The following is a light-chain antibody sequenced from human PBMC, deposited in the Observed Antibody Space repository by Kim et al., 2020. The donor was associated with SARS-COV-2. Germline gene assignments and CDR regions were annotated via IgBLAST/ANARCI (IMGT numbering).Light chain of an antibody. V-gene: IGKV3-20*01. J-gene: IGKJ1*01. CDR3: QQYHMAPRT. CDR2: GAS. CDR1: QTVVSNY. Sequence: EIVLTQSPGTLSLSPGERATLSCRASQTVVSNYLAWYQQKPGQAPRLLIYGASSRATGIPDKFSGSGSGTDFTLTITRLEPEDSAAYYCQQYHMAPRTFGQGTKVDIK.